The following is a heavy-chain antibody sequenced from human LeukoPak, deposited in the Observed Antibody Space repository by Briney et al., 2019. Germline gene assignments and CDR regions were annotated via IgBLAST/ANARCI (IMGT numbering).Heavy chain of an antibody. J-gene: IGHJ5*02. CDR1: GFTFNNYA. CDR2: ISGSGDST. V-gene: IGHV3-23*01. D-gene: IGHD3-22*01. CDR3: ARDRPNYYGSNGNYYRRNGDH. Sequence: SGGSLRLSCAASGFTFNNYAMSWVRQAPGKGLEWVSTISGSGDSTHYADSVKGRFTISRDNSKNTLYLQMNSLRAEDTAVYYCARDRPNYYGSNGNYYRRNGDHWGQGTLVTVSS.